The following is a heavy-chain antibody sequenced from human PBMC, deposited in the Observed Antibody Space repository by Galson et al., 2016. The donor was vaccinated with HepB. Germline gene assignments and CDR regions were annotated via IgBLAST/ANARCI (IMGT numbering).Heavy chain of an antibody. CDR1: GGSFSDYY. D-gene: IGHD1-26*01. CDR2: IIHSGRT. CDR3: ARTEFGIVEATTSIVGH. V-gene: IGHV4-34*12. Sequence: SETLSLTCAVQGGSFSDYYCNWIRQTPGKGLEWIGEIIHSGRTNYNPSLKSRLTISVDTSKSQFSLKMTTVTAADTAVYYCARTEFGIVEATTSIVGHWGQGTLVTVSS. J-gene: IGHJ5*02.